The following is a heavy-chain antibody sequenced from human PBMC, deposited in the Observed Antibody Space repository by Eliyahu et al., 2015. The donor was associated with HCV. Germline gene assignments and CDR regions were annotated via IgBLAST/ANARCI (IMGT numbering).Heavy chain of an antibody. CDR2: IKSKTDGGTT. V-gene: IGHV3-15*01. D-gene: IGHD3-10*01. J-gene: IGHJ6*03. CDR3: TTGAPGGFDYYLDV. Sequence: EVQLVESGGGLVKPGGSLRLXCAASGXTFSTAXMXGVRQAPGKGGGWXGRIKSKTDGGTTDYAAPVKGRFTISRDDSKSTLYLQMNSLKTEDTAVYYCTTGAPGGFDYYLDVWGQGTTVTVSS. CDR1: GXTFSTAX.